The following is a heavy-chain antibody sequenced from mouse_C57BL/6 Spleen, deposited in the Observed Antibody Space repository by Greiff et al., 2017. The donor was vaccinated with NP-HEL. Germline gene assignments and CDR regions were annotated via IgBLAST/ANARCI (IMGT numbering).Heavy chain of an antibody. Sequence: VQLLQSGPELVKPGASVKISCKASGYAFSSSWMNWVKQRPGKGLEWIGRIYPGDGDTNYNGKFKGKATLTADKSSSTAFMQLSSLTSEDSAVSFCASSGTTLVADWYFDVWGTGTTVTVSS. D-gene: IGHD1-1*01. V-gene: IGHV1-82*01. CDR2: IYPGDGDT. J-gene: IGHJ1*03. CDR1: GYAFSSSW. CDR3: ASSGTTLVADWYFDV.